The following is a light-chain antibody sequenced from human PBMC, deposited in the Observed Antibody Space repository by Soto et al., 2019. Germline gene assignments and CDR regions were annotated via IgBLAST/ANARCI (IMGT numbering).Light chain of an antibody. CDR2: GAS. CDR1: HSVSSNY. V-gene: IGKV3-20*01. CDR3: QQYGSSLKT. Sequence: EIVLTQSPGTLSLSPGERATLSCRASHSVSSNYLAWYQQKPGQAPSLLIFGASNRAPGIPDRFSGSGSGTDFTLTISRLGPEDFAVYYCQQYGSSLKTFGQGTKVDI. J-gene: IGKJ1*01.